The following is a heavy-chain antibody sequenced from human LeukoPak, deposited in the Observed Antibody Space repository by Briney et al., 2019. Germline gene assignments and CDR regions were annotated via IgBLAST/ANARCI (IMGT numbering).Heavy chain of an antibody. Sequence: SETLSLTCTVSGGSISSYYWSWIRQPPGKGLEWVGYIYYSGSTNYNPSLKSRVTISVDTSKNQFSLKLSSVTAADTAVYYCARVSGSSSWWLFDYWGQGTLVTVSS. J-gene: IGHJ4*02. V-gene: IGHV4-59*01. CDR3: ARVSGSSSWWLFDY. D-gene: IGHD6-13*01. CDR1: GGSISSYY. CDR2: IYYSGST.